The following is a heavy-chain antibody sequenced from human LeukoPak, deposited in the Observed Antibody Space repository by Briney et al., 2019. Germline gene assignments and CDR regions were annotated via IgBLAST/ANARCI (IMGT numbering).Heavy chain of an antibody. CDR1: GFTVSSNY. Sequence: GGSLRLSCVASGFTVSSNYMNRFRQAPAKELEWLSVIYSGGSTYYADSVKGRFTISRDTSKNTVYLQMNSLRDEDTAVYYCARAPGSGIWGQGTMVTVSS. CDR2: IYSGGST. D-gene: IGHD1-26*01. J-gene: IGHJ3*02. CDR3: ARAPGSGI. V-gene: IGHV3-66*02.